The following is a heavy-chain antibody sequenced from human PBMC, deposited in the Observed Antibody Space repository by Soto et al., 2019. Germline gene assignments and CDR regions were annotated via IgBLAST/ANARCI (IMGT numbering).Heavy chain of an antibody. J-gene: IGHJ4*02. CDR1: GFTFSSYA. V-gene: IGHV3-23*01. D-gene: IGHD6-13*01. CDR3: ATSRAAAGTPCDY. Sequence: EVQLLESGGGLVQPGGSLRLSCAASGFTFSSYAMSWVRQAPGKGLEWVSAISVSGGSTYYADSVKGRFTISRDNSKNTLHLQMYSLRAEDTALYFCATSRAAAGTPCDYWGQGTLVTVSS. CDR2: ISVSGGST.